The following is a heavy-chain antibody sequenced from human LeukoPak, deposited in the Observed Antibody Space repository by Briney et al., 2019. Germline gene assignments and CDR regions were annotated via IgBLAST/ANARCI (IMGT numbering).Heavy chain of an antibody. J-gene: IGHJ4*02. Sequence: GGSLRLSCAASGFTFSSYAMHWVRQAPGKGLEWVAVISYDGSNKYYADSVKGRFTISRDNSKNTLYLQMNSLRAEDTAVYYCARESPVQLYFDYWGQGTLVTVSS. CDR1: GFTFSSYA. CDR3: ARESPVQLYFDY. V-gene: IGHV3-30-3*01. CDR2: ISYDGSNK. D-gene: IGHD6-13*01.